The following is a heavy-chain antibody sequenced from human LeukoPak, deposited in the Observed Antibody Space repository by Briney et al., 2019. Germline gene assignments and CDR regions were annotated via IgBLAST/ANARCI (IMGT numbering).Heavy chain of an antibody. D-gene: IGHD2-15*01. J-gene: IGHJ4*02. Sequence: GGSLRLSCAASGFTFSSYGMNWVRQAPGKGLEWVSYISSSGSTIYYADSVKGRFTISRDNAKNSLYLQMNSLRAEDTAVYYCARDPRYCSGGSCYFPTFYFDYWGQGTLVTVSS. CDR3: ARDPRYCSGGSCYFPTFYFDY. CDR2: ISSSGSTI. CDR1: GFTFSSYG. V-gene: IGHV3-48*03.